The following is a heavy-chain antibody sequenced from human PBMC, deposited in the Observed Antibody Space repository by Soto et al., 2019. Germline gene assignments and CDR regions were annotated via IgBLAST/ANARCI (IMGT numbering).Heavy chain of an antibody. Sequence: SVKVSSNASGYTFTSYDIYWVRQATGQGLEWMGWMNPNTGNSGCAQKFQGRVTMTSDTSISTAHMELSSLRSEDTAVYYCARRAETNGWNGFGADKYYFDFWGQGPLFTVSS. CDR1: GYTFTSYD. D-gene: IGHD1-1*01. CDR2: MNPNTGNS. V-gene: IGHV1-8*01. J-gene: IGHJ4*02. CDR3: ARRAETNGWNGFGADKYYFDF.